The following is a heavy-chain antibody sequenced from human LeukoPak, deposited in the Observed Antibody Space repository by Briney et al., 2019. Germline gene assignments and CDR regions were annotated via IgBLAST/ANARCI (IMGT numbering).Heavy chain of an antibody. J-gene: IGHJ4*02. CDR1: GFTFSMSG. Sequence: GRSLRLSCIASGFTFSMSGMHWVRQAPGKGLEWVAIIWSDGSEKYYRDSVKGRFTISRDNAKNSLYLQMNSLRAEDTAMYYCARDNYDYGDYYFDYWGQGTLVTVSS. CDR2: IWSDGSEK. V-gene: IGHV3-33*01. CDR3: ARDNYDYGDYYFDY. D-gene: IGHD4-17*01.